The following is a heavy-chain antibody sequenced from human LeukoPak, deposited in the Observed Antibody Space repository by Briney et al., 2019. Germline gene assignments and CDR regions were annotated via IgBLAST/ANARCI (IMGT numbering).Heavy chain of an antibody. D-gene: IGHD3-22*01. CDR1: GGSISSYY. V-gene: IGHV4-59*01. CDR3: ARFPDSRGFDYFDY. Sequence: PSETLYLTCTVAGGSISSYYWSWIRQPPGKGLEWIGYIYYSGSTNYNPSLKSRVTISVDTSKNQFSLKLSSVTAADTAVYYCARFPDSRGFDYFDYWGQGTLVTVSS. J-gene: IGHJ4*02. CDR2: IYYSGST.